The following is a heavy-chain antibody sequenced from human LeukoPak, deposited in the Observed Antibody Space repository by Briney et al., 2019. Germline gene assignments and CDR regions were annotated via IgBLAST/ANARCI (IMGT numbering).Heavy chain of an antibody. D-gene: IGHD5-12*01. CDR2: IYYSGST. CDR1: GGSISSYY. CDR3: ARDVVATDY. V-gene: IGHV4-59*01. J-gene: IGHJ4*02. Sequence: PSETLSLTCTVSGGSISSYYWSWIRQPPGKGLEWIGYIYYSGSTNYNPSLKSRVTISVDTSKNQFSLKLSSVTAADTAVYYCARDVVATDYWGQGTLVTVSS.